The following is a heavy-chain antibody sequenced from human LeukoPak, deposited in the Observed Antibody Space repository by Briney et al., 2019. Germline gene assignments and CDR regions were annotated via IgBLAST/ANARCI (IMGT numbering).Heavy chain of an antibody. Sequence: GGSLRLSXAASGFTFDDYAMHWVRQAPGKGMEWVSDISWNSGSICYADSVKGRFTISRDNAKNSLYLQMNSLRAEDMALYYCAKDLTGEYYYYYMDVWGKGTTVTVSS. V-gene: IGHV3-9*03. D-gene: IGHD7-27*01. CDR1: GFTFDDYA. CDR3: AKDLTGEYYYYYMDV. CDR2: ISWNSGSI. J-gene: IGHJ6*03.